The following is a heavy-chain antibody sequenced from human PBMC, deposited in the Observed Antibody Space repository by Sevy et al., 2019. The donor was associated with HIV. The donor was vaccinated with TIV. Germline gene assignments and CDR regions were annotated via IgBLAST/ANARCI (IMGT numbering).Heavy chain of an antibody. CDR1: GFTFSSYV. CDR2: ISGSGGST. J-gene: IGHJ4*02. D-gene: IGHD3-3*01. CDR3: AKAYYDFWSGYRNFDY. V-gene: IGHV3-23*01. Sequence: GGSLRLSCAASGFTFSSYVMSWVRQAPGKGLEWVSAISGSGGSTYYADSVKGRFTISRDNSKNTLYLQMNSLRAEDTAVYYCAKAYYDFWSGYRNFDYWGQGTLVTVSS.